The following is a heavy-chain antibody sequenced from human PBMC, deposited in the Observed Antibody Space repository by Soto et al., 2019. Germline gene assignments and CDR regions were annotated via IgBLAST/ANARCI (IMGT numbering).Heavy chain of an antibody. J-gene: IGHJ5*02. V-gene: IGHV1-69*12. D-gene: IGHD2-21*02. CDR3: GGSAFCGGDCSNWFDP. CDR1: GGTFSSYA. Sequence: QVQLVQSGAEVKKPGSSVKVSCKASGGTFSSYAISWVRQAPGQGLEWMGGIIPIFGTANYAQKFQGRVTSTGGESTGTALMGLRSLGSEDTAVYYRGGSAFCGGDCSNWFDPWGQGTLVTVSS. CDR2: IIPIFGTA.